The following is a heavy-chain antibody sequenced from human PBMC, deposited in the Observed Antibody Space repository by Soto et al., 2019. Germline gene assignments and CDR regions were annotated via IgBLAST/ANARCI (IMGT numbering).Heavy chain of an antibody. V-gene: IGHV3-7*01. J-gene: IGHJ5*01. CDR1: GFTFSDYW. Sequence: GGSLRLSCVASGFTFSDYWMTWVRQAPGKGLEWVVNIKEDGSAKYYVDSEKGRFTISRDNAKNSLYLQMSSLRAEDTAVYYCVRDVGYYNFDSWGQGTLVTVSS. CDR2: IKEDGSAK. D-gene: IGHD3-10*01. CDR3: VRDVGYYNFDS.